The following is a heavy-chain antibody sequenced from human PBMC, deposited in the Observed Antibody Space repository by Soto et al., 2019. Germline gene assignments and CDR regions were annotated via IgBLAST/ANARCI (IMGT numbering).Heavy chain of an antibody. J-gene: IGHJ4*02. CDR2: IWYDGSQQ. D-gene: IGHD2-21*01. V-gene: IGHV3-33*01. CDR3: ARDRNKLCLEY. Sequence: QVQLVECGGGVVQPGMSLRRSCAASGFSLSSYGMHWGRQAPGKGLEWVAVIWYDGSQQYYADSVKGRFTISRDNSKNTLYLQMNSLRAEDTAVYYCARDRNKLCLEYWVQGTQVTVSS. CDR1: GFSLSSYG.